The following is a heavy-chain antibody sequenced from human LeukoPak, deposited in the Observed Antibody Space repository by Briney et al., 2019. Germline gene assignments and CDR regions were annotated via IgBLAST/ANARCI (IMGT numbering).Heavy chain of an antibody. V-gene: IGHV4-34*01. CDR1: GGSFSGYY. CDR2: INHIGST. CDR3: ARLDYGGTDAFDI. J-gene: IGHJ3*02. Sequence: ASETLSLTCSVNGGSFSGYYWSWIRQPPGKGLECIGEINHIGSTNYIPSLKSRASISVDTSKNQFSLRLSSVTAADTAVYYCARLDYGGTDAFDIWGQGTMVTVSS. D-gene: IGHD4-23*01.